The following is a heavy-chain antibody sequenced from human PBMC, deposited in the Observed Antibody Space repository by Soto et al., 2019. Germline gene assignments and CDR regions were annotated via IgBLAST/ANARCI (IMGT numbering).Heavy chain of an antibody. D-gene: IGHD2-8*01. CDR3: ARGSPPPVKISYYWD. V-gene: IGHV1-3*01. J-gene: IGHJ4*02. CDR2: INAGNGNT. CDR1: GYTFTSYA. Sequence: ASVKVSCKASGYTFTSYAMHCVRQAPGQRLEWMGWINAGNGNTKYSQKFQGRVTITRDTSASTAYMELSSLRSEDTAVYYCARGSPPPVKISYYWDWGQGTLVTVSS.